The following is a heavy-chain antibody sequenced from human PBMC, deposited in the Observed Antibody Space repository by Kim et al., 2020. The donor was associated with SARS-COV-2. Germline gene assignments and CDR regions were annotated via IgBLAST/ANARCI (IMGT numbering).Heavy chain of an antibody. Sequence: GGSLRLSCAASGFTFSDYNMNWVRQPPGKGLEWVSYISSSGTTIYYADSVKGRFTISRDNAKKSLYLQMDSLRADDTAVYYCATNEPYWGQGTLVTVSS. CDR2: ISSSGTTI. J-gene: IGHJ4*02. CDR3: ATNEPY. D-gene: IGHD1-1*01. CDR1: GFTFSDYN. V-gene: IGHV3-48*03.